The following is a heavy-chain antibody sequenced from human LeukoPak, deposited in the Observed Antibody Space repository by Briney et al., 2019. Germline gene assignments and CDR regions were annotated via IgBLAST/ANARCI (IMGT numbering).Heavy chain of an antibody. D-gene: IGHD5-24*01. V-gene: IGHV3-23*01. CDR3: AKKRDAFDI. CDR2: LTDSGGTT. CDR1: GFTFSSYA. Sequence: PGGSLRLSCVASGFTFSSYAMGWVHQAPGKRPEWVSSLTDSGGTTYYVDSVKGRFTISRDNSKNTLYLHMNSLRAEDTAMYYCAKKRDAFDIWGQGTVVAVSS. J-gene: IGHJ3*02.